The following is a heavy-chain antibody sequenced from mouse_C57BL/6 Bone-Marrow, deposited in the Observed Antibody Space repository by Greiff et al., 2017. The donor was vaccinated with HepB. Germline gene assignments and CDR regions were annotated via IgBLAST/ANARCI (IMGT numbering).Heavy chain of an antibody. J-gene: IGHJ2*01. D-gene: IGHD4-1*01. V-gene: IGHV1-81*01. CDR1: GYTFTSYG. CDR2: IYPRSGNT. Sequence: VKLQESGAELARPGASVKLSCKASGYTFTSYGISWVKQRTGQGLEWIGEIYPRSGNTYYNEKFKGKATLTADKSSSTAYMELRSLTSEDSAVYFCARGGSGKDYFDYWGQGTTLTVSS. CDR3: ARGGSGKDYFDY.